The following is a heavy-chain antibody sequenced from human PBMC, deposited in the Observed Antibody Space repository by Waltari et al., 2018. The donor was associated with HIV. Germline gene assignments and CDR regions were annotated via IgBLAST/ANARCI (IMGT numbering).Heavy chain of an antibody. V-gene: IGHV4-4*07. Sequence: QPAGKGLEWIGRIYTSGSTNYNPSLKSRVTMSVDTSKNQFSLKLSSVTAADTAVYYCARGGDYYGSGSHHYYYYGMDVWGQGTTATVSS. CDR3: ARGGDYYGSGSHHYYYYGMDV. J-gene: IGHJ6*02. D-gene: IGHD3-10*01. CDR2: IYTSGST.